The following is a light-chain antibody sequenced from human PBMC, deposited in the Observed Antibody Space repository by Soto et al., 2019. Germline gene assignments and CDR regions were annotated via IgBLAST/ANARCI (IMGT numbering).Light chain of an antibody. V-gene: IGLV1-40*01. CDR1: SSNIGAGYD. CDR2: GNT. Sequence: QSVLTQPPSVSGAPGQRVTISCTGSSSNIGAGYDVHWYQQLPGRAPKLLIYGNTNRPSGVPDRFSGSKSGTSASLAITGLQAEDEADYHCLSFDSSLSVVFGGGTQLTV. J-gene: IGLJ2*01. CDR3: LSFDSSLSVV.